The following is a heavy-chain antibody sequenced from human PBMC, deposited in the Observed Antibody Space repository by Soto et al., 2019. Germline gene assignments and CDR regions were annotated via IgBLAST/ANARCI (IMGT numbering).Heavy chain of an antibody. CDR3: ARDRIGSGYVFDP. CDR1: GGSISSGGYY. Sequence: QVQLQESGPGLVKPSQTLSLTCTVSGGSISSGGYYWSWIRQHPGKGLEWIGYIYYSGSTYYNPCLKSRVXXSXDXXKNQFSLKLSSVTAADTAVYYCARDRIGSGYVFDPWGQGTLVTVSS. V-gene: IGHV4-31*03. J-gene: IGHJ5*02. D-gene: IGHD3-22*01. CDR2: IYYSGST.